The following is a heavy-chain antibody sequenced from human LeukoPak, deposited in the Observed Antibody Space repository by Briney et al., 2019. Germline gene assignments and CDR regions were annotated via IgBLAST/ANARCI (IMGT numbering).Heavy chain of an antibody. Sequence: ASVKVSCKASGYIFTGYYMHWVRQAPGQGLEWMGWINPNSGGTNYAQKFQGRVTMTRDTSISTAYMELSRLRSDDTAVYYCARVRNYDNLAGYYGAFDIWGQGAKVPVPS. CDR3: ARVRNYDNLAGYYGAFDI. CDR1: GYIFTGYY. CDR2: INPNSGGT. V-gene: IGHV1-2*02. J-gene: IGHJ3*02. D-gene: IGHD3-9*01.